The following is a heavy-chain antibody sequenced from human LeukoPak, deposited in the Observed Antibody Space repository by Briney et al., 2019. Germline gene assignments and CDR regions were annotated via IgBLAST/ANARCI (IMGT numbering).Heavy chain of an antibody. CDR1: GFTLRNYW. CDR2: ISGDGSVT. CDR3: ARYSSSSGGASYYLDY. D-gene: IGHD6-6*01. V-gene: IGHV3-74*01. Sequence: PGGSLRLSCTASGFTLRNYWVHWVRQVPGKRLVWVSRISGDGSVTNYADSVQGRLTISRDNAKNILYLQISNLRSEDTAVYYCARYSSSSGGASYYLDYWGHGTLVTVSS. J-gene: IGHJ4*01.